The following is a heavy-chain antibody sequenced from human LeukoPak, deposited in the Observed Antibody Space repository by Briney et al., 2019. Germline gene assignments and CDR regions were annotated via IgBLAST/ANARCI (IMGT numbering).Heavy chain of an antibody. D-gene: IGHD1-26*01. CDR2: INHSGST. V-gene: IGHV4-34*01. CDR3: ASSEAYYMDV. Sequence: SEALSLTCAVYGGSFSGYYWSWIRQPPGKGLEWIGEINHSGSTNYNPSLKSRVTISVDTSKNQFSLKLSSVTAADTAVYYCASSEAYYMDVWGKGTTVTISS. J-gene: IGHJ6*03. CDR1: GGSFSGYY.